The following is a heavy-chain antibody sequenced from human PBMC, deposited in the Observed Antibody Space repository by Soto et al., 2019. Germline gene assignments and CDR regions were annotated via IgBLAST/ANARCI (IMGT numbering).Heavy chain of an antibody. V-gene: IGHV4-59*01. Sequence: SETLSLTSTVSGGSISSYYWSWIRQPPGKGLEWIGYIYYSGSTNYNPSLKSRVTVSADTSKNQFSLKLSSVTAADTAVYYCARWNYYGSGSYYNDPYYFDYWGQGTLVTVSS. CDR2: IYYSGST. J-gene: IGHJ4*02. CDR3: ARWNYYGSGSYYNDPYYFDY. D-gene: IGHD3-10*01. CDR1: GGSISSYY.